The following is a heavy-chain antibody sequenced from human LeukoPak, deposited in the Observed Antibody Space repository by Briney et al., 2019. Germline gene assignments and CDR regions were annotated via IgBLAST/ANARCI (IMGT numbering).Heavy chain of an antibody. CDR3: ARQNGYNPDY. Sequence: ASVEVSCKASGYTFSNYYMHWVRQAPGQGLEWMGWINPNSGGTNFAQIFQGRVTMTRDTSISTAYMELSGLRSDDTAVYYCARQNGYNPDYWGPGTLVTVAS. D-gene: IGHD5-24*01. CDR1: GYTFSNYY. V-gene: IGHV1-2*02. CDR2: INPNSGGT. J-gene: IGHJ4*02.